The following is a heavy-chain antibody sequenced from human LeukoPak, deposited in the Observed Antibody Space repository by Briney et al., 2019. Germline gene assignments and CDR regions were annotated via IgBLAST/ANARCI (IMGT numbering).Heavy chain of an antibody. CDR1: GYTFTSYD. CDR2: MNPNSGNT. CDR3: ASGPATDY. V-gene: IGHV1-8*01. J-gene: IGHJ4*02. Sequence: ASVKVSCKASGYTFTSYDINWVRQATGQGLEWMGWMNPNSGNTSYAQKFQGRVTMTRDTSTSTVYMELSSLRSEDTAVYYCASGPATDYWGQGTLVTVSS. D-gene: IGHD1-14*01.